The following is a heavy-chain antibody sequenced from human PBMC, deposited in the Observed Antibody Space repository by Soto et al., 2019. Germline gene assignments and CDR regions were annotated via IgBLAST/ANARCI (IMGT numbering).Heavy chain of an antibody. J-gene: IGHJ4*02. CDR2: IYYSGST. Sequence: PSETLSLTCTVSGGSISSGDYYWSWIRQPPGKGLEWIGYIYYSGSTYYNPSLKSRVTISVDTSKNQFSLKLSSVTAADTAVYYCARQYYYGSGSQPIDYWGQGTLVTVSS. CDR1: GGSISSGDYY. V-gene: IGHV4-30-4*01. CDR3: ARQYYYGSGSQPIDY. D-gene: IGHD3-10*01.